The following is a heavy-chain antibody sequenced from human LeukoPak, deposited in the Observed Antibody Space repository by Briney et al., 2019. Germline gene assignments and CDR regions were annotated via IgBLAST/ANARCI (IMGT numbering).Heavy chain of an antibody. CDR2: IYTSGST. CDR1: GGSISSYY. Sequence: SETLSLTCTVSGGSISSYYWSWIRQPAGKRLEWIGRIYTSGSTNYNPSLKSRVTISVDTSKNQFSLKLSSVTAADTAVYYCASVSGGSSQFDYWGQGTLVTVSS. J-gene: IGHJ4*02. D-gene: IGHD2-15*01. V-gene: IGHV4-4*07. CDR3: ASVSGGSSQFDY.